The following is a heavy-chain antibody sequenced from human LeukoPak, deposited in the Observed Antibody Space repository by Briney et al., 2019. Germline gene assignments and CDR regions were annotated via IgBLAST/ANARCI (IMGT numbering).Heavy chain of an antibody. CDR2: IDASGDNT. CDR3: AKGSGSGWYGWFAP. J-gene: IGHJ5*02. V-gene: IGHV3-23*01. D-gene: IGHD6-19*01. Sequence: GGSLRLSCAASGFTFGSYAMTWVRQAPGKGLEWVSSIDASGDNTYYADSVKGRLTISRDNSKNTFYLQMNTLRADDTAVYYCAKGSGSGWYGWFAPWGQGALVTVSS. CDR1: GFTFGSYA.